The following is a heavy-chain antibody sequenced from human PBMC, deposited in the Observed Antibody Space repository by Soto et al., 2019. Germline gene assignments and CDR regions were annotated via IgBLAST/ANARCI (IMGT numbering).Heavy chain of an antibody. Sequence: QVQLVQSGAEVKKPGSSVKVSCKASGGTFSSYAISWVRQAPGQGLEWMGGIIPSFGTANYAQKFQGRVMITADNSTSKAYMKVMSLRSEDMAVYDSARDGYAGDGVDCDYSTDVWGQGTTGTVSS. CDR1: GGTFSSYA. D-gene: IGHD2-2*03. V-gene: IGHV1-69*14. CDR3: ARDGYAGDGVDCDYSTDV. J-gene: IGHJ6*02. CDR2: IIPSFGTA.